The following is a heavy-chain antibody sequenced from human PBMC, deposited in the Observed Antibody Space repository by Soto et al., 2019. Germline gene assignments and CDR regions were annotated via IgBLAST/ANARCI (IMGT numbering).Heavy chain of an antibody. J-gene: IGHJ5*02. D-gene: IGHD6-6*01. CDR1: GFNFNIYA. CDR2: ISGSGGTT. CDR3: AKDPRIAARPNWFDP. Sequence: PGGSLRLSCAASGFNFNIYAMSWVRQAPGKGPEWVSGISGSGGTTYYADAVRGRFTISRDNSKNTLYLQMKSLRAEDTAVYYCAKDPRIAARPNWFDPWGQGTLVTVSS. V-gene: IGHV3-23*01.